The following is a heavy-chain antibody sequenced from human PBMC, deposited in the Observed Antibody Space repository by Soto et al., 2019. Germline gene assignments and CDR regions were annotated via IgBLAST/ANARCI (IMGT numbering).Heavy chain of an antibody. V-gene: IGHV3-33*01. CDR3: ARGGYTGTTAQHYYYYGMDV. D-gene: IGHD4-17*01. J-gene: IGHJ6*02. CDR1: GFTFSSYG. Sequence: QVQLVESGGGVVQPGRSLRLSCAASGFTFSSYGMHWVRQAPGKGLEWVAVIWYDGSNKYYADSVKGRFTISRDNSKNKLNLQMNSLRAEDTAVYYCARGGYTGTTAQHYYYYGMDVWGQGTTVTVSS. CDR2: IWYDGSNK.